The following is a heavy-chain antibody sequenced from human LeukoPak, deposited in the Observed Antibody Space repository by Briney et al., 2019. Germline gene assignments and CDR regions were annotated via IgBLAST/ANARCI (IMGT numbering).Heavy chain of an antibody. D-gene: IGHD3-10*01. CDR2: LYSGANT. CDR1: GFSVSSNF. J-gene: IGHJ3*01. CDR3: ARAVAYYYVSGNYYPGAFDV. V-gene: IGHV3-53*01. Sequence: GGSLRLSCTASGFSVSSNFMSWVRQAPGKGLEWVSVLYSGANTYYADSVKGRFTISGDNSKNTLYLQMNSLRADDTAVYYCARAVAYYYVSGNYYPGAFDVRGQGTMVTVSS.